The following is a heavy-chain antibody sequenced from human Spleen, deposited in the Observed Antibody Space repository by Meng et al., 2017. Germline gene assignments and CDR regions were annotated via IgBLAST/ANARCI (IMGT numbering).Heavy chain of an antibody. J-gene: IGHJ6*02. CDR3: AGDSYYYYGSGSYYYYYGMDV. D-gene: IGHD3-10*01. CDR1: GFTVSSNY. Sequence: GGSLRLSCAASGFTVSSNYMSWVRQAPGKGLEWVSVIYSGGSTYYADSVKGRFTISRDNSKNTLYLQVNSLRAEDTAVYYCAGDSYYYYGSGSYYYYYGMDVWGQGTMVTVSS. V-gene: IGHV3-53*01. CDR2: IYSGGST.